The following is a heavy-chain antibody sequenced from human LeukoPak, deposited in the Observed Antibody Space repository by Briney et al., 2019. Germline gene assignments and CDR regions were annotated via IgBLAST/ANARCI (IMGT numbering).Heavy chain of an antibody. CDR2: IYSGGST. V-gene: IGHV3-66*01. J-gene: IGHJ1*01. CDR3: ARDLPFQH. Sequence: GGSLRLSCAASGFTVRSNYMSWVSQAPGKGLEWVSVIYSGGSTYYADSVKGRFTISRDNSKNTLYLQMNSLRAEDTALYYCARDLPFQHWGQGTLVTVSS. CDR1: GFTVRSNY.